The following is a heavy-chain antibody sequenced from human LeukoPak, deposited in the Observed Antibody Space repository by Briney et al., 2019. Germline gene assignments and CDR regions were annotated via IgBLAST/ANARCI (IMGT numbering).Heavy chain of an antibody. CDR1: GYTFTSYY. CDR3: ATSAGDPIAFDY. J-gene: IGHJ4*02. D-gene: IGHD7-27*01. CDR2: FDPEDGET. Sequence: ASVKVSCKASGYTFTSYYMHWVRQAPGKGLEWMGGFDPEDGETIYAQKFQGRVTMTEDTSTDTAYMELSSLRSEDTAVCYCATSAGDPIAFDYWGQGTLVTVSS. V-gene: IGHV1-24*01.